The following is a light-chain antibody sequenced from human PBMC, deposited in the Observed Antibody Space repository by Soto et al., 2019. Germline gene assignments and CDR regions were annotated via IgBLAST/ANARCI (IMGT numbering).Light chain of an antibody. CDR3: CSYAAGSTSVV. V-gene: IGLV2-23*01. Sequence: QSALTQPASVSGSPGQSITISCTGTSRDVGNYKLVSWYQQHPGKAPQLMIYDGSERPSGVSNRFSGSKSGNTASLTISGLQAEDEADYYCCSYAAGSTSVVFGGGTKLTVL. CDR2: DGS. J-gene: IGLJ2*01. CDR1: SRDVGNYKL.